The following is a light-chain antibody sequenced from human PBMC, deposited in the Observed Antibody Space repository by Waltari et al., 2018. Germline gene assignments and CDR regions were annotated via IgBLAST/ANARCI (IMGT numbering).Light chain of an antibody. CDR1: LNNVGNQG. J-gene: IGLJ1*01. CDR3: SAWDSDLSGYV. V-gene: IGLV10-54*04. CDR2: RNN. Sequence: QAGLTQPPSVSKGLRQTDPLTCTWNLNNVGNQGATSLQQHQGQPPKLLSYRNNNRHSGISDRFSASRSGNTASLTITGLQPEDEADYYCSAWDSDLSGYVFGTGTKVTVL.